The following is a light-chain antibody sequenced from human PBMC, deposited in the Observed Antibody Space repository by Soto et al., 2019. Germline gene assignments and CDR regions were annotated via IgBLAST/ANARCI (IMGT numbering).Light chain of an antibody. CDR2: GAS. J-gene: IGKJ1*01. V-gene: IGKV3-20*01. CDR3: QQYGSSGT. CDR1: QSVSNNY. Sequence: EIVLRQSPGTLSLSPGERATLSCGASQSVSNNYLAWYQQKPGQAPRLLIYGASNRATGIPDRFGGSGSGTDFTLTISRLEPEDFAVYYCQQYGSSGTFGQGTKVDI.